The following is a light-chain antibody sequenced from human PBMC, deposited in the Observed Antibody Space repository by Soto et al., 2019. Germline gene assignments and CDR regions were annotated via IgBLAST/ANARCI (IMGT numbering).Light chain of an antibody. CDR3: HQYNYWPWT. V-gene: IGKV3-15*01. Sequence: ETVMTQSPGTLSVFPGERVTLSCRASQSVSSKLDWYQRKPGQAPRLVIYEASTRATGMPGRFSGSESGTEFTLTISSLQSEDVAVYYCHQYNYWPWTFGQGTKVE. CDR2: EAS. CDR1: QSVSSK. J-gene: IGKJ1*01.